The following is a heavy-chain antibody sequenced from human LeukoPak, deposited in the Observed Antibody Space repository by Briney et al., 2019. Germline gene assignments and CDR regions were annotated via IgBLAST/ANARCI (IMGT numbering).Heavy chain of an antibody. D-gene: IGHD1/OR15-1a*01. CDR1: GFTFSSYA. Sequence: GGSLRLSCVASGFTFSSYAMSWVRQAPGKGLEWVAAINWSSGTIAYAGSVRGRFTVSRDNAKNSLYLQTDSLRPEDTALYYCAKGRTPGRNKPLDFWGQGTLVTVSS. V-gene: IGHV3-9*01. J-gene: IGHJ4*02. CDR2: INWSSGTI. CDR3: AKGRTPGRNKPLDF.